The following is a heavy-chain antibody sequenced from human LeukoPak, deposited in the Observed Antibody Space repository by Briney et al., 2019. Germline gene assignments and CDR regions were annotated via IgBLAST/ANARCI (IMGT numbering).Heavy chain of an antibody. Sequence: GGSLRLSCVASGFIFTTYGMPWVRQAPGRGLEWVAFIWFEGSKEDYGDSVKRRFTISRDNSKNTLYLQMNSLRLEDTAVYYCARVGIVAAAHWFDPWGQGTLVTL. CDR3: ARVGIVAAAHWFDP. CDR1: GFIFTTYG. D-gene: IGHD6-25*01. CDR2: IWFEGSKE. J-gene: IGHJ5*02. V-gene: IGHV3-30*02.